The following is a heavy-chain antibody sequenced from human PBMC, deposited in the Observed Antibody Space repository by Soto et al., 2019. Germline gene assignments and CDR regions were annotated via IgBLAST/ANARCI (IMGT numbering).Heavy chain of an antibody. V-gene: IGHV3-13*01. CDR3: ARSRKSNGMDV. Sequence: GGSLRLSCAASGFTFSSYDMHWVRQATGKGLEWVSAIGTAGDTYYPGSVKGRFTICRENAKNSLYLQMNSLRAEDTAVYYCARSRKSNGMDVWGQGTTVTVSS. CDR1: GFTFSSYD. J-gene: IGHJ6*02. CDR2: IGTAGDT.